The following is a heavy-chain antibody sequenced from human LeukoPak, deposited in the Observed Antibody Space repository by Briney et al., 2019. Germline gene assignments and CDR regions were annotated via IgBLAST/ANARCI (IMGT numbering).Heavy chain of an antibody. CDR3: ALAGEGFDY. CDR1: GFTFSSYG. CDR2: ISYDGSNK. Sequence: GGSLRLSCAASGFTFSSYGMHWVRQAPGKGLEWVAVISYDGSNKYYADSVKGRFTISRDNSKNTLYLQMNSLRAEDTAVYYCALAGEGFDYWGQGTLVTVSS. V-gene: IGHV3-30*03. J-gene: IGHJ4*02.